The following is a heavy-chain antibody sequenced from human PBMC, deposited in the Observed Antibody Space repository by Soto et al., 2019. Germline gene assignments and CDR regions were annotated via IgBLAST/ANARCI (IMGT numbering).Heavy chain of an antibody. Sequence: EVQLVESGGGLVQPGGSLRLSCAASGFTFSRYDMHWVRQPTGKGLECVSGIDTAGDTYYPGSVKGRFTISRENDKNSLYLQRTSLRAEDTAGYYCARAAVAGQVDGFDIWGPGTLVTVSS. V-gene: IGHV3-13*01. CDR1: GFTFSRYD. J-gene: IGHJ3*02. D-gene: IGHD6-19*01. CDR2: IDTAGDT. CDR3: ARAAVAGQVDGFDI.